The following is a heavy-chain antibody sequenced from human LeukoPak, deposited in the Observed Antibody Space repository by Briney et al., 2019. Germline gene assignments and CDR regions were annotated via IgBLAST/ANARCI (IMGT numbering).Heavy chain of an antibody. CDR2: MNPNSGNT. CDR3: ARGGYGSGSYYRY. V-gene: IGHV1-8*01. J-gene: IGHJ4*02. D-gene: IGHD3-10*01. Sequence: GASVTVSCKASGYTFTSYDINWVRQAPGEGLEWMGWMNPNSGNTDYAQKFQGRVTMTRNNSISTAYMELSSLRSENTAVYYCARGGYGSGSYYRYWGQGTLVTVSS. CDR1: GYTFTSYD.